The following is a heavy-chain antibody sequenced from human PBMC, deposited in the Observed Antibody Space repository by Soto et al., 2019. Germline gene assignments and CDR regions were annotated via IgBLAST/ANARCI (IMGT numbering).Heavy chain of an antibody. V-gene: IGHV1-69*01. CDR1: GGTFSSYA. CDR2: IIPIFGTA. CDR3: ARTYADYGDSPFYYYGMDV. D-gene: IGHD4-17*01. J-gene: IGHJ6*02. Sequence: QVQLVQSGAEVKKPGSSVKVSCKASGGTFSSYAISWVRQAPGQGLEWMGGIIPIFGTANYAQKFQGRVTITANESTSTAYMELSSLRSEDTAVYYCARTYADYGDSPFYYYGMDVWGQGTTVTVSS.